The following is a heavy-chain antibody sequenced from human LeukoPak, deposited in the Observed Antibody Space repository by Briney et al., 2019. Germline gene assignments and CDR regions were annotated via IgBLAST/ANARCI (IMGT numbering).Heavy chain of an antibody. V-gene: IGHV3-23*01. CDR3: AKDSGITYYDFWSGYYFDY. Sequence: GGSLRLSCAASGFTFSSYAMSWVRQAPGKGLEWVSAISGSGGSTYYADSVKGRFTISRDNSKNTLYLQMNSLRAEDTAVYYCAKDSGITYYDFWSGYYFDYWGQGTLVTVSS. D-gene: IGHD3-3*01. J-gene: IGHJ4*02. CDR1: GFTFSSYA. CDR2: ISGSGGST.